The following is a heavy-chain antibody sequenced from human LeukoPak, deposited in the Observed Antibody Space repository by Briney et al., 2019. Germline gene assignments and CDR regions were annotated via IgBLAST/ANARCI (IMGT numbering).Heavy chain of an antibody. CDR2: INHSGST. Sequence: SATLSLTCAVSGGSFSGYYWSWLRQPPGKGLEWLGEINHSGSTNYNPSLKSRVTISVDTSKNQFSLKLSSVTAADTAVYYCARDVDYSNYGGFDYWGQGTLVTVSS. J-gene: IGHJ4*02. CDR3: ARDVDYSNYGGFDY. V-gene: IGHV4-34*01. CDR1: GGSFSGYY. D-gene: IGHD4-11*01.